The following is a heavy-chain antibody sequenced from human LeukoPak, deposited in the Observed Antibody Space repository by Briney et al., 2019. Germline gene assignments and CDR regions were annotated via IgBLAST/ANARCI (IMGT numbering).Heavy chain of an antibody. D-gene: IGHD2-15*01. Sequence: SETLSLTCAVYGGSFGGYYWSWIRQPPGKGLEWIGEINHSGSTNYNPSLKSRVTISVDTSKNQFSLKLSSVSAADSAVYFCVRSGSSLYYFGYWGQGTQVTVSS. CDR3: VRSGSSLYYFGY. CDR2: INHSGST. V-gene: IGHV4-34*01. J-gene: IGHJ4*02. CDR1: GGSFGGYY.